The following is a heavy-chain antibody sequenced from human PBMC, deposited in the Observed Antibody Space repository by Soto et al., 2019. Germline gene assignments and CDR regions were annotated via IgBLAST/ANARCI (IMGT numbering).Heavy chain of an antibody. Sequence: GSLRLSCAASGFTFSSYAMSWVRQAPGKGLEWVSAISGSGGSTYYADSVKGRFTISRDNSKNTLYLQMNSLRAEDTAVYYCAKDRHCSGGSCYSGFSYWGQGTLVTVSS. V-gene: IGHV3-23*01. CDR2: ISGSGGST. J-gene: IGHJ4*02. CDR1: GFTFSSYA. CDR3: AKDRHCSGGSCYSGFSY. D-gene: IGHD2-15*01.